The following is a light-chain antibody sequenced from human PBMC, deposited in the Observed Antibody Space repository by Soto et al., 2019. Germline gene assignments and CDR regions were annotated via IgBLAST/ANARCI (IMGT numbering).Light chain of an antibody. CDR3: TSWTTNNIPYV. Sequence: QSALTQPPSASGSPGQSVTISCTGTSSDVGGYNYVSWYQQHPGKAPKLMIYEVSKRPSGVPDRFSGSKSGNTASLTVSGLQVEDEADYYCTSWTTNNIPYVFGTGTKLTVL. J-gene: IGLJ1*01. CDR2: EVS. CDR1: SSDVGGYNY. V-gene: IGLV2-8*01.